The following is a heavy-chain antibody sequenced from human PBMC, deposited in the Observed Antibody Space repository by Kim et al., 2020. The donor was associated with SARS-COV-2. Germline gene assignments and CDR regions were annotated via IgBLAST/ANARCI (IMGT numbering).Heavy chain of an antibody. J-gene: IGHJ4*02. D-gene: IGHD5-18*01. Sequence: SVEGRFNISRDNSKNTLYLQMNSLRAEDTAVYYCAKDGPGNSYGSYYFDYWGQGTLVTVSS. V-gene: IGHV3-23*01. CDR3: AKDGPGNSYGSYYFDY.